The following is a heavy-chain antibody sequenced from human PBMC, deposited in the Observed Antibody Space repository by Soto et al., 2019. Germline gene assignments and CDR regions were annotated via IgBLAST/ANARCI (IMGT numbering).Heavy chain of an antibody. CDR3: ARVFTPRAPLLPNQYYYGSGSYRYGMDV. V-gene: IGHV4-34*01. D-gene: IGHD3-10*01. J-gene: IGHJ6*02. CDR1: GGSFSGYY. CDR2: INHSGST. Sequence: SETLSLTCAVYGGSFSGYYWSWIRQPPGKGLEWIGEINHSGSTNYNPSLKSRVTISVDTSKNQFSLKLSSVTAADTAVYYCARVFTPRAPLLPNQYYYGSGSYRYGMDVWGQGTTVTVSS.